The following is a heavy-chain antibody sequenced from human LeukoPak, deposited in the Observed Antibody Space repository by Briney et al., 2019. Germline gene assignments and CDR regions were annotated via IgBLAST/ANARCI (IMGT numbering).Heavy chain of an antibody. J-gene: IGHJ5*02. CDR3: ARVPYYDSSGYNWFDP. CDR2: IYYSGST. Sequence: SETLSHTCTVSGGSISSYYWSWIRQPPGKGLEWIGYIYYSGSTNYNPSLKSRVTISVDTSKNQFSLKLSSVTAADTAVYYCARVPYYDSSGYNWFDPWGQGTLVTVSS. D-gene: IGHD3-22*01. V-gene: IGHV4-59*01. CDR1: GGSISSYY.